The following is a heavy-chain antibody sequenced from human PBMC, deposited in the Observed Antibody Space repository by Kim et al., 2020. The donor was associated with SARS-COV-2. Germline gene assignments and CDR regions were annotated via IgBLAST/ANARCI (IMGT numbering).Heavy chain of an antibody. D-gene: IGHD6-13*01. Sequence: YHPSLKSRVTISVDTSKNQFSLKLSSVTAADTAVYYCARGVIAAAEGIDYWGQGTLVTVSS. CDR3: ARGVIAAAEGIDY. V-gene: IGHV4-39*01. J-gene: IGHJ4*02.